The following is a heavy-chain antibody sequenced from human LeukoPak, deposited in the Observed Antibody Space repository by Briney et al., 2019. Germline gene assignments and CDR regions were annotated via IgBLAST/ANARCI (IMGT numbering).Heavy chain of an antibody. CDR1: TGSISSYC. J-gene: IGHJ4*02. V-gene: IGHV4-59*01. CDR3: ARDILTGYDY. Sequence: PSETLSLTCTVSTGSISSYCWSWIRQPPGKGLEWIGYIFYSATTNYNPSLKSRVTISVDTSKNQFSLKLSSVTAADSAVYYCARDILTGYDYWGQGTLVTVSS. CDR2: IFYSATT. D-gene: IGHD3-9*01.